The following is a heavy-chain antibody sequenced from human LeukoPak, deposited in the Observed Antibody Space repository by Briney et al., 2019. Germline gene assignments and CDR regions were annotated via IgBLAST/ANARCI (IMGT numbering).Heavy chain of an antibody. CDR3: ARGGGYYAIDY. J-gene: IGHJ4*02. V-gene: IGHV3-53*01. D-gene: IGHD1-26*01. Sequence: GGSLRLSCEASGFTLNSNYMNWVRQAPGKGLEWVSVVYSDDTTYYADSVKGRFTISRDNSKNTLYLQMNNLRAEDTAVYYCARGGGYYAIDYWGQGTLVTVSS. CDR2: VYSDDTT. CDR1: GFTLNSNY.